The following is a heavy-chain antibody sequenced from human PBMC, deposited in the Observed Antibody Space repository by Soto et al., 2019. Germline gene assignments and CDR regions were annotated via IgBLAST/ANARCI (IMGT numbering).Heavy chain of an antibody. V-gene: IGHV3-11*03. CDR3: ARSGDNYNVLDY. CDR1: GFTLSYHY. D-gene: IGHD3-10*02. Sequence: PGGSLRLSCAASGFTLSYHYMIWIRQAPGKGLEWVSFSSNSGTFTKYADSVKGRFTISRDNAKNSLYLQINSLRGEDTAIYFCARSGDNYNVLDYWGPGTPVTVSS. J-gene: IGHJ4*02. CDR2: SSNSGTFT.